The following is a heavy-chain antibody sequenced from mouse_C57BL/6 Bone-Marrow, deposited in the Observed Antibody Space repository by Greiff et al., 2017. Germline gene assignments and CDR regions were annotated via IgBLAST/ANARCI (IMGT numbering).Heavy chain of an antibody. D-gene: IGHD2-5*01. CDR1: GYTFTDYE. Sequence: QVQLQQSGAELVRPGASVTLSCKASGYTFTDYEMHWVKQTPVHGLEWIGAIDPETGGTAYNQKFKGKAILTADKSSSTAYMELRSLTSEDSAVYYCKRSGSNYVDWYVDVGGTGTTVTVSS. CDR3: KRSGSNYVDWYVDV. CDR2: IDPETGGT. J-gene: IGHJ1*03. V-gene: IGHV1-15*01.